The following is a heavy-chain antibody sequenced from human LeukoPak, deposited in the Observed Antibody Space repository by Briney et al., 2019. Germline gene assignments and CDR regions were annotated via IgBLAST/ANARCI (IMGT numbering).Heavy chain of an antibody. CDR1: GFTFSSYA. D-gene: IGHD2-15*01. J-gene: IGHJ4*02. CDR2: ISGSGGST. CDR3: AKMVVVVLPAPQDY. Sequence: PGGSLRLSCAASGFTFSSYAMSWVRQAPGKGLEWVSAISGSGGSTYYADSVKGRFTISRDNSKDTLYLQMNSLRAEDTAVYYCAKMVVVVLPAPQDYWGQGSLVTVSS. V-gene: IGHV3-23*01.